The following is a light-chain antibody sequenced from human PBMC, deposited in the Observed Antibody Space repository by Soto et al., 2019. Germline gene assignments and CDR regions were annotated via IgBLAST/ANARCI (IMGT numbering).Light chain of an antibody. CDR2: DVS. V-gene: IGLV2-14*03. Sequence: QSALTQPASVSGSPGQSITISCTGTSGDIGGYNYVAWYQQHPGKAPKLMINDVSNRPSRISNRFSGSNSGNTASLTIAGLPAEDEADYYCSSYTSSATLVFGGGTKLTVL. CDR1: SGDIGGYNY. CDR3: SSYTSSATLV. J-gene: IGLJ2*01.